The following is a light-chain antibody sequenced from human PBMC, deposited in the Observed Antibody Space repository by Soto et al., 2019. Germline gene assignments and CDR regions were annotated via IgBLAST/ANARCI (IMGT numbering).Light chain of an antibody. Sequence: EIVLTQSPGTLSLSPGERATLSCRASQSVSSSHLAWYQQKPGQAPRLLISGASGRATGIPDRFTGSGSGTDFTLTISRLEPEDFAVYYCQQYGSSPRTLGQGTKVDIK. CDR1: QSVSSSH. V-gene: IGKV3-20*01. J-gene: IGKJ1*01. CDR3: QQYGSSPRT. CDR2: GAS.